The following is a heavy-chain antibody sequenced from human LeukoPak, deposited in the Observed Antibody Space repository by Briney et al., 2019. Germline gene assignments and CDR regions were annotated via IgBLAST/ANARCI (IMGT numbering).Heavy chain of an antibody. D-gene: IGHD6-19*01. CDR3: ARDIDSSGSD. V-gene: IGHV3-30*04. CDR1: GFTFSSYA. CDR2: ISYDGSNK. J-gene: IGHJ4*02. Sequence: PGRSLRLSCAASGFTFSSYAMHWVRQAPGKGLEWVAVISYDGSNKYYADSVKGRFTISRDNSKNTLYLQMNSLGAEDTAVYYCARDIDSSGSDWGQGTLVTVSS.